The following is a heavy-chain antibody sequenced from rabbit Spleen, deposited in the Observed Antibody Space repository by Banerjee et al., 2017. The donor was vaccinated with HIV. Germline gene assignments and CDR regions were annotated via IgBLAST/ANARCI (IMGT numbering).Heavy chain of an antibody. CDR1: GVSLHDKDV. J-gene: IGHJ4*01. Sequence: QEQLEESGGGLVQPEGSLTLTCKASGVSLHDKDVMCWVRQAPGKGLEWIACINIVTGKSVYARWAKGRFTMSRTSSTTVTLQMTSLTVADTATYFCARDLVAIIGWNFNLWGQGTLVTVS. CDR3: ARDLVAIIGWNFNL. D-gene: IGHD1-1*01. V-gene: IGHV1S45*01. CDR2: INIVTGKS.